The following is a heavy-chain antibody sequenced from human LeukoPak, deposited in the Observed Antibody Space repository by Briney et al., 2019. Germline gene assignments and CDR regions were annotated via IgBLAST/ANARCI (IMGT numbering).Heavy chain of an antibody. J-gene: IGHJ4*02. V-gene: IGHV3-7*03. D-gene: IGHD2-2*01. CDR2: IKQDGSEK. CDR3: ARGDCSSTSCYFPAFDY. Sequence: GGSLRVSCAASGFTFSSYWMSGVRQAPGKGLEWVANIKQDGSEKYYVDSVKGRFTISRDNAKNSLYLQMNSLRAEDTAVYYCARGDCSSTSCYFPAFDYWGQGTLVTVSS. CDR1: GFTFSSYW.